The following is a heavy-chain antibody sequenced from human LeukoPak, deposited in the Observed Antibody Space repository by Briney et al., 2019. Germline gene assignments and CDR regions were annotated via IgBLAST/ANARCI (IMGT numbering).Heavy chain of an antibody. CDR1: GGSFSGYY. J-gene: IGHJ4*02. D-gene: IGHD5-24*01. CDR3: ASGRDGYNPFDY. Sequence: PSETPSLTCAVYGGSFSGYYWSWIRQPPGKGLEWIGEINYSGSTNYNPSLKSRVTISVDTSKNQFSLKLSSVTAADTAVYYCASGRDGYNPFDYWGQGTLVTVSS. CDR2: INYSGST. V-gene: IGHV4-34*01.